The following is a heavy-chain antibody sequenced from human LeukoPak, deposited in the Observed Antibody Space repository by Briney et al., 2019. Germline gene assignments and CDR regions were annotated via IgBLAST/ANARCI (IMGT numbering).Heavy chain of an antibody. CDR2: ISAYNGNT. V-gene: IGHV1-18*01. Sequence: ASVKVSCKASGYTFTRYGISWVRQAPGRGLEWMGWISAYNGNTNYAQKLQGRVTMTTDTSTSTAYVELRSLRSDDTAVYYCARDAYHGDREYYYYYYYMDVWGKGTTVTISS. J-gene: IGHJ6*03. D-gene: IGHD4-17*01. CDR3: ARDAYHGDREYYYYYYYMDV. CDR1: GYTFTRYG.